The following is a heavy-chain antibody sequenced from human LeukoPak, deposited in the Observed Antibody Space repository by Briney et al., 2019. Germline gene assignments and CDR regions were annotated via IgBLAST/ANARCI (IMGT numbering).Heavy chain of an antibody. CDR1: GFTVSSNY. CDR3: AKVMITFGGVIGSIDY. CDR2: ISGSGGST. V-gene: IGHV3-23*01. J-gene: IGHJ4*02. Sequence: GGSLRLSCAAFGFTVSSNYMSWVRQAPGKGLEWVSAISGSGGSTYYADSVKGRFTISRDNSKNTLYLQMNSLRAEDTAVYYCAKVMITFGGVIGSIDYWGQGTLVTVSS. D-gene: IGHD3-16*02.